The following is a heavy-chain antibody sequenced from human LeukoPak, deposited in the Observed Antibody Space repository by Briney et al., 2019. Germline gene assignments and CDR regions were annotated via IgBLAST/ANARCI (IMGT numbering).Heavy chain of an antibody. J-gene: IGHJ4*02. Sequence: PGGSLGLSCAASGFTFDDYAMHWVRQAPGKGLKWVSLITGDGGRTYYADSVKGRFTISRDNSKNSLYLQMNSLRTEDTALYYCAKDLYSTPGWTPLKYWGQGTLVTVSS. CDR3: AKDLYSTPGWTPLKY. CDR1: GFTFDDYA. CDR2: ITGDGGRT. V-gene: IGHV3-43*02. D-gene: IGHD6-13*01.